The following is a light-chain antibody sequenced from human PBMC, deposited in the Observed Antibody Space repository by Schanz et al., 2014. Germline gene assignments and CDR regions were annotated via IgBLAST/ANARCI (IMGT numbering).Light chain of an antibody. Sequence: DIQMTQSPSSLSASVGDRVTITCRASQSISKYLNWYQQKPGKAPNLLIYAASSLQSGVPSRFSGSGSGTSFTFTISSLPPASLPSSYCQQYDNLPLTFGGGTKVEIK. CDR2: AAS. J-gene: IGKJ4*01. CDR3: QQYDNLPLT. CDR1: QSISKY. V-gene: IGKV1-33*01.